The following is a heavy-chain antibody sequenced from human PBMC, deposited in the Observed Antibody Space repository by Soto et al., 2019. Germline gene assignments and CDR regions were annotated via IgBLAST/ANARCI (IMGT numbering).Heavy chain of an antibody. Sequence: QLQLQESGPGLVKPSETLSLTCTVSGGSIRSSSSYWDWIRQPPGKGLEWIGSIYYSWSTYYNPSLKSRVIISMDKSKNQFSLNVSSVTAADTAVYYCARRRGVVQDGMDVWGQGTTVIVSS. CDR1: GGSIRSSSSY. CDR2: IYYSWST. CDR3: ARRRGVVQDGMDV. D-gene: IGHD3-3*01. V-gene: IGHV4-39*01. J-gene: IGHJ6*02.